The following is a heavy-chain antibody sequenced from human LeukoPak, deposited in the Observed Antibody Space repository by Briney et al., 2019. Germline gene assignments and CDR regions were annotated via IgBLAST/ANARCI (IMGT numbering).Heavy chain of an antibody. CDR3: ARSGLSYHTFDY. CDR2: ISAYNGNT. Sequence: ASVKVSCKASGYTFTSYGISWVRQAPGQGLEWMGWISAYNGNTNYAQKLQGRVTMTTDTSTSTACMELRSLRSDDTAVYYCARSGLSYHTFDYWGQGTLVTVSS. D-gene: IGHD1-26*01. J-gene: IGHJ4*02. CDR1: GYTFTSYG. V-gene: IGHV1-18*01.